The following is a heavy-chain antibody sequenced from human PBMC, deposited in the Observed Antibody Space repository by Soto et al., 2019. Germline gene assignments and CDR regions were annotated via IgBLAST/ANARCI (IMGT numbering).Heavy chain of an antibody. CDR1: GFTFGSYW. Sequence: EVQLVESGGGLVQPGGSLRVSCAASGFTFGSYWMNWVRQAPGKGLVWVSRIDSDGSSTTYADSVKGRFTTSRANAKNTLSLQMISLRVEDTAVYYCARVRPSGMDVWCQGPTVTVSS. V-gene: IGHV3-74*01. CDR3: ARVRPSGMDV. J-gene: IGHJ6*02. CDR2: IDSDGSST.